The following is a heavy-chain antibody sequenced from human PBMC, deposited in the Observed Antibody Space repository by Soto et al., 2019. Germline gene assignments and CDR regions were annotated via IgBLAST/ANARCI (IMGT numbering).Heavy chain of an antibody. CDR3: AIENTAAAGTAIDS. J-gene: IGHJ4*02. V-gene: IGHV4-61*01. CDR2: IYYSGST. D-gene: IGHD6-13*01. CDR1: GGSVSSGSYY. Sequence: SETLSLTCTVPGGSVSSGSYYWSWIRQPPGKGLEWIGYIYYSGSTNYNPSLKSRVTISVDTSKNQFSLKLSSVTAADTAVYYCAIENTAAAGTAIDSRRQATPVTVS.